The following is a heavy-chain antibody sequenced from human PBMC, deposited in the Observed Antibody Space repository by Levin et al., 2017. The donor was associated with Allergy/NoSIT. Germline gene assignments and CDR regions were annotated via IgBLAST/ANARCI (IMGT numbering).Heavy chain of an antibody. CDR3: ARGHSSSWYASAKYFQH. D-gene: IGHD6-13*01. CDR1: GFTFSSYA. CDR2: ISGSGGST. Sequence: AGGSLRLSCAASGFTFSSYAMSWVRQAPGKGLEWVSAISGSGGSTYYADSVKGRFTISRDNSKNTLYLQMNSLRAEDTAVYYCARGHSSSWYASAKYFQHWGQGTLVTVSS. V-gene: IGHV3-23*01. J-gene: IGHJ1*01.